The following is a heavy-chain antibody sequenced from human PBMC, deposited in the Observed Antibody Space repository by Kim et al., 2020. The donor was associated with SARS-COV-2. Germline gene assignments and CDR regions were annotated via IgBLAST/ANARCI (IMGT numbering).Heavy chain of an antibody. V-gene: IGHV4-30-4*01. Sequence: SETLSLTCTVSGGSISSIDHYWSWIRQTPEKGLEWIGYIYHSGTTYYNPSLKSRVIISVDTSKNQVSLKLRSGTAADTAVYCCARDLGLLRGYYQGMEV. CDR1: GGSISSIDHY. CDR3: ARDLGLLRGYYQGMEV. D-gene: IGHD4-17*01. J-gene: IGHJ6*01. CDR2: IYHSGTT.